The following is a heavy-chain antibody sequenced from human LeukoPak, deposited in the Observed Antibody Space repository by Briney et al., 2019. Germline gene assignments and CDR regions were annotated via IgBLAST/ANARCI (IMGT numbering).Heavy chain of an antibody. D-gene: IGHD3-22*01. CDR3: AKDRTYYDSSVYSDY. Sequence: GGSLRLSCAASGFTFSSYAMSWVRQAPGKGLEWVSSITGSGGSTYYADSVKGRFTISRDNSKNTLYLQMNSLKAEDTAVYYCAKDRTYYDSSVYSDYWGQGTLVTVSS. V-gene: IGHV3-23*01. J-gene: IGHJ4*02. CDR2: ITGSGGST. CDR1: GFTFSSYA.